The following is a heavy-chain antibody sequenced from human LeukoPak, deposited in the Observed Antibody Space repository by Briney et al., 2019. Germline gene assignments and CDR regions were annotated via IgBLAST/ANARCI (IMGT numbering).Heavy chain of an antibody. V-gene: IGHV4-39*07. CDR2: INHSGST. J-gene: IGHJ4*02. CDR1: GGSISSSSYY. D-gene: IGHD3-22*01. Sequence: PSETLSLTCTVSGGSISSSSYYWGWICQPPGKGLEWIGEINHSGSTNYNPSLKSRVTISVDTSKNQFSLKLSSVTAADTAVYYCARGAVVKGFDYWGQGTLVTVSS. CDR3: ARGAVVKGFDY.